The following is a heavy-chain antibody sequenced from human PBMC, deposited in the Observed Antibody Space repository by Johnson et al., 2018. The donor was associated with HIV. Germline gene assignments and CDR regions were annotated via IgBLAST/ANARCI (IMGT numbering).Heavy chain of an antibody. CDR3: LRCVGVYGYDECDAFDI. V-gene: IGHV3-20*04. D-gene: IGHD5-18*01. CDR2: IHWNGGRT. Sequence: VQLVESGGGVVRPGGSLRLSCAASGFTFDDHGMSWVRQGSGKGLEWVSGIHWNGGRTGYAASVKGRFTISRDNAKKSLYLQMNSLRAEDTALYYCLRCVGVYGYDECDAFDIWGQGTMVTISS. J-gene: IGHJ3*02. CDR1: GFTFDDHG.